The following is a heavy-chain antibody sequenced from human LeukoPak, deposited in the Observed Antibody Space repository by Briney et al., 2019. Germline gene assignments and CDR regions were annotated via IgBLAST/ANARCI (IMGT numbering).Heavy chain of an antibody. J-gene: IGHJ4*02. V-gene: IGHV3-7*01. CDR3: ARDFWGAYRVDFFDY. D-gene: IGHD3-3*01. CDR2: IKQDGSET. Sequence: GGSLRLSCAASGFTFSNYWMSWVRRAPGKGLEGVAHIKQDGSETYYVDSVRGRFTISRDNAKNSLYLQMNSLRAEDTAIYYCARDFWGAYRVDFFDYWGQGTLVTVSS. CDR1: GFTFSNYW.